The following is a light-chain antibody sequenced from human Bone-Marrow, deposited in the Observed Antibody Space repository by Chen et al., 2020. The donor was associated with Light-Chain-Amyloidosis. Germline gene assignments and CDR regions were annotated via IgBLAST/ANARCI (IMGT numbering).Light chain of an antibody. V-gene: IGLV2-14*01. CDR1: SSDVGGYDF. CDR3: SSYTARSTLV. J-gene: IGLJ3*02. CDR2: EVS. Sequence: QSALTQSASLSGSPGQSITISCTGTSSDVGGYDFVSWYQQHPGKAPKFMISEVSNRPSGVPTRFSVSKSGNTASLTISGLQAEDEAHYYCSSYTARSTLVFGGGTKVTVL.